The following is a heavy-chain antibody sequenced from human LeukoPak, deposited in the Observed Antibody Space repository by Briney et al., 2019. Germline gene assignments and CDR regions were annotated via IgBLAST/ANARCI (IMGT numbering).Heavy chain of an antibody. J-gene: IGHJ5*02. Sequence: SETLSLTCAVYGGSFSGYYWSWIRQPPGKGLEWIGEINHSGSTNYNPSLESRVTISVDTSKNQFSLKLSSVTAADTAVYYCARVTHPYSSSNWFDPWGQGTLVTVSS. CDR2: INHSGST. V-gene: IGHV4-34*01. CDR1: GGSFSGYY. CDR3: ARVTHPYSSSNWFDP. D-gene: IGHD6-13*01.